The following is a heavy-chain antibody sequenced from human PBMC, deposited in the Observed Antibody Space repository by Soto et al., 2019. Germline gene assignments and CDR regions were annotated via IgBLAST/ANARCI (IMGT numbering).Heavy chain of an antibody. CDR1: GGSISSGGYY. CDR2: IYYSGST. J-gene: IGHJ2*01. CDR3: ANVKTGVGATPTTRAYWYFDL. D-gene: IGHD1-26*01. V-gene: IGHV4-31*03. Sequence: QVQLQESGPGLVKPSQTLSLTCTVSGGSISSGGYYWSWIRQHPGKGLEWIGYIYYSGSTYYNPSLKSRVTISVDTSKNQFSLKLSSVTAADTAVYYCANVKTGVGATPTTRAYWYFDLWGRGTLVTVSS.